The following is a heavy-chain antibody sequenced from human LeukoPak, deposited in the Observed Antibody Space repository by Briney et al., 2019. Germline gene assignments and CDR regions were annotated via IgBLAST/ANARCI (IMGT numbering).Heavy chain of an antibody. Sequence: PSETLSLTCTVSGGSVSGGSYYWSWIRQPPGKGLEWIGYIYYSGSTNYNPSLKSRVTISVDTSKNQFSLKLSSVTAADTAVYYCARDWYDILTGSGWFDPWGQGTLVTVSS. CDR1: GGSVSGGSYY. J-gene: IGHJ5*02. CDR3: ARDWYDILTGSGWFDP. V-gene: IGHV4-61*01. CDR2: IYYSGST. D-gene: IGHD3-9*01.